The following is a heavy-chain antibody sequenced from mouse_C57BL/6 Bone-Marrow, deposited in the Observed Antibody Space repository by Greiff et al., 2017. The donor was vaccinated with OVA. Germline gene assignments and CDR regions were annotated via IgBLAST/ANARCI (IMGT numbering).Heavy chain of an antibody. D-gene: IGHD2-4*01. CDR2: IDPSDSYT. Sequence: VQLQQPGAELVKPGASVKLSCKASGYTFTSYWMQWVKQRPGQGLEWIGEIDPSDSYTNYNQKLKGKATLTVDTSSSTAYMQLRSLTSEDSAVYYCARARDYDEGPWLAYWGQGTLVTVSA. J-gene: IGHJ3*01. CDR1: GYTFTSYW. V-gene: IGHV1-50*01. CDR3: ARARDYDEGPWLAY.